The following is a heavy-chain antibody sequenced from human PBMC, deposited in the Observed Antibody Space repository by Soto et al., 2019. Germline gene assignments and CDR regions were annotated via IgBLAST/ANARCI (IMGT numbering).Heavy chain of an antibody. CDR2: ISGSGGST. D-gene: IGHD7-27*01. V-gene: IGHV3-23*01. CDR3: AKARGANWGSLLGAFDI. J-gene: IGHJ3*02. Sequence: GGSLRLSCAASGFTFSSYAMSWVRQAPGKGLEWVSAISGSGGSTYYADSVKGRFTISRDNSKNTLYLQMNSLRAEDTAVYYCAKARGANWGSLLGAFDIWGQGTMVTVSS. CDR1: GFTFSSYA.